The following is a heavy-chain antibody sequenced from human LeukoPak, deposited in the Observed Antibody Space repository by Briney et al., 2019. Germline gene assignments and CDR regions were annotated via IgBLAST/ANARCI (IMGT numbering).Heavy chain of an antibody. D-gene: IGHD3-22*01. Sequence: AGGSLRLSCAASGFTFSSYAMSWVRQAPGKGLEWVSAISGSGGSTYDADSVKGRFTISRDNSKNTLYLQMNSLRAEDTAVYYCAKTYYYDSSGYSLPHWGQGTLVTVSS. CDR1: GFTFSSYA. CDR2: ISGSGGST. J-gene: IGHJ4*02. V-gene: IGHV3-23*01. CDR3: AKTYYYDSSGYSLPH.